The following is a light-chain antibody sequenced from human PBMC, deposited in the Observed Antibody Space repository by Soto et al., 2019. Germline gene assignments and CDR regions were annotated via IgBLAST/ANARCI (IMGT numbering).Light chain of an antibody. CDR3: LQGTHFPPWT. V-gene: IGKV2-30*01. CDR1: QSLVSSDGDAY. CDR2: KVS. Sequence: VVMTQSPLSLSVTLGQSASISCRSSQSLVSSDGDAYLNWFHQRPGQSPRRLMYKVSDRDSGVPDRFSGNGSGTYFTLTINKVEAEDIGVYYCLQGTHFPPWTFGQGTKVDIK. J-gene: IGKJ1*01.